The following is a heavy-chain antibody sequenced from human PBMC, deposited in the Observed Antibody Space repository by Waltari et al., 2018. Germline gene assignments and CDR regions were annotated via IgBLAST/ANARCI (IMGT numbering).Heavy chain of an antibody. CDR2: IPGDGGST. V-gene: IGHV3-23*01. CDR3: AKDRQGVWDY. J-gene: IGHJ4*02. D-gene: IGHD2-8*01. Sequence: VQVLESGGGLVQPGGSLRLSCAASGFTFGSYATTWVRQAPGEGLGCVSAIPGDGGSTYYADSVKGRFTISRDNSKNTVYLQMNSLRAEDTAIYYCAKDRQGVWDYWGQGTLVTVSS. CDR1: GFTFGSYA.